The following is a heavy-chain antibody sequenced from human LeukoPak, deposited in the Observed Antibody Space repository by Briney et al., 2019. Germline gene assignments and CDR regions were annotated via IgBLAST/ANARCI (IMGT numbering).Heavy chain of an antibody. CDR1: GGSFSGYY. V-gene: IGHV4-34*01. CDR2: INHSGDT. Sequence: PSETLSLTCVVYGGSFSGYYWSWIRQPPGKGLEWIGEINHSGDTNHNPSLKSRVTISVDTSKNQLSLKLGSVTAADTAVYYCARGHSDYYGSGSYYKAWGQGTLVTVSS. J-gene: IGHJ5*02. CDR3: ARGHSDYYGSGSYYKA. D-gene: IGHD3-10*01.